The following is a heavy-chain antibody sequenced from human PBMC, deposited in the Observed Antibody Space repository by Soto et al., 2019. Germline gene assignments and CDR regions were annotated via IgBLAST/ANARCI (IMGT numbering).Heavy chain of an antibody. CDR3: AKRGLVVVITIDY. Sequence: EVQLLESGGGLVQPGGSLRLSCAASGFTFSSYAMSWVRQAPGKGLEWVSAISGSGGSTYYADSVKGRFTISRDNSKNPLYLQMNSRRAEDTAVYYWAKRGLVVVITIDYWGQGTLVTVSS. CDR2: ISGSGGST. CDR1: GFTFSSYA. J-gene: IGHJ4*02. V-gene: IGHV3-23*01. D-gene: IGHD3-22*01.